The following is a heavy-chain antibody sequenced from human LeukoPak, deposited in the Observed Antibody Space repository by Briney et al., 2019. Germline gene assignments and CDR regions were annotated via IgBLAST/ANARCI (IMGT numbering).Heavy chain of an antibody. CDR3: AGAGSGYSFDI. Sequence: SETLSLTCTVSGGSISSYYWSWIRQPPGKGLEWIGYLYYSGSTNYNPSLKSRVTISVDTSKNQFSLKLSSVTAADTAVYYCAGAGSGYSFDIWGQGTMVTVSS. J-gene: IGHJ3*02. CDR1: GGSISSYY. CDR2: LYYSGST. D-gene: IGHD3-22*01. V-gene: IGHV4-59*01.